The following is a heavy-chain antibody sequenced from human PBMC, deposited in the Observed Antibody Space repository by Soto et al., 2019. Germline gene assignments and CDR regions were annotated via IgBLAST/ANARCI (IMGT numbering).Heavy chain of an antibody. CDR3: ARDLNYWSLLTDH. D-gene: IGHD2-8*02. CDR1: GFSLSRYG. CDR2: LWSDGIKT. Sequence: GGSLRLSCTASGFSLSRYGLHWVRQTPGKGLEWVAGLWSDGIKTSYTDSVKGRFTISRDTSKNMLYLQMNSLGAEDTAVYYCARDLNYWSLLTDHWGQGTLVTVSS. V-gene: IGHV3-33*01. J-gene: IGHJ4*02.